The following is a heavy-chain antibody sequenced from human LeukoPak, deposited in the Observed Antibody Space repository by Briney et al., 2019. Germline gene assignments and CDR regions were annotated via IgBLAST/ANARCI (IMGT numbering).Heavy chain of an antibody. V-gene: IGHV3-33*01. CDR1: GFTFSSYG. CDR2: IWYDGSNK. Sequence: GGSLRLSCAASGFTFSSYGMHWVRQAPGKGLEWVAVIWYDGSNKYYADSVKGRFTISRDNSKNTLYLQMNSLRAEDTAVYYCARGRRSTATTGTTTPFDYWGQGTLVTVSS. D-gene: IGHD4-17*01. CDR3: ARGRRSTATTGTTTPFDY. J-gene: IGHJ4*02.